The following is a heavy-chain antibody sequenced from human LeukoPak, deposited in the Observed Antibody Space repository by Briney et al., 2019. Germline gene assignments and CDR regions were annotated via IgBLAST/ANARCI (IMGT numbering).Heavy chain of an antibody. CDR2: IWHDGSNT. Sequence: PGGSLRLSCAASGFTFSSYGMHWVRQAPGKGLEWVAVIWHDGSNTYYADSVKGRFLLSRDNSLNTLYLQMNSLRAEDTALYYCARGRYNWKGEGENWFDPWGQGTLVTVSS. D-gene: IGHD1-20*01. J-gene: IGHJ5*02. CDR3: ARGRYNWKGEGENWFDP. CDR1: GFTFSSYG. V-gene: IGHV3-33*01.